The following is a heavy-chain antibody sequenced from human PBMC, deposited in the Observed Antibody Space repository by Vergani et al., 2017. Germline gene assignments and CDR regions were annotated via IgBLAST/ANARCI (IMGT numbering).Heavy chain of an antibody. V-gene: IGHV3-48*03. D-gene: IGHD5-12*01. J-gene: IGHJ4*02. CDR1: GFTFSSYE. CDR3: ASATGWLRLFSY. Sequence: EVQLVESGGGLVQPGGSLRLSCAASGFTFSSYEMNWVRQAPGKGLEWVSYISSSGSTIYYADSVKGRFTISRDNAKNSLYLQMNSLRAEDTAVYYCASATGWLRLFSYWGQGTLVTVSS. CDR2: ISSSGSTI.